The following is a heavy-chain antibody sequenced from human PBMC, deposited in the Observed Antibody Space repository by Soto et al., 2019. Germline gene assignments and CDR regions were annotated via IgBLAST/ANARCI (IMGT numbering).Heavy chain of an antibody. CDR3: ARTGYGSGRTWFDP. J-gene: IGHJ5*02. Sequence: SETLSLTCTISGDSISNSNYYWGWIRQPPGKGLEWIGSIYYSGSTYYNPSLKSRVTISVDTSRNQFSLKLRSVTAGDTAVYHCARTGYGSGRTWFDPWGQGALVTVSS. CDR1: GDSISNSNYY. D-gene: IGHD3-10*01. V-gene: IGHV4-39*01. CDR2: IYYSGST.